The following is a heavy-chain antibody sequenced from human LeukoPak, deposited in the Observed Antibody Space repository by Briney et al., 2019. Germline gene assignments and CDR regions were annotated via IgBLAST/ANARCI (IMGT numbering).Heavy chain of an antibody. Sequence: SETLSLTCAVSGYSISSGYYWGWIRRPPGKGLEWIGSIYHSGSTYYNPSLKSRVTISVDTSKNQFSLKLSSVTAADTAVYYCASLYYDFWSGYYDAFDIWGQGTMVTVSS. J-gene: IGHJ3*02. CDR3: ASLYYDFWSGYYDAFDI. CDR1: GYSISSGYY. D-gene: IGHD3-3*01. V-gene: IGHV4-38-2*01. CDR2: IYHSGST.